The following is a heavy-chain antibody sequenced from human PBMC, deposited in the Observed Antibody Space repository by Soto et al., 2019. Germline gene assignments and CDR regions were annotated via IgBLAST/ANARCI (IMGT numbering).Heavy chain of an antibody. V-gene: IGHV3-23*01. J-gene: IGHJ4*02. CDR2: ISGSGGST. D-gene: IGHD3-9*01. CDR3: AKVPYYDILTGYYFDY. Sequence: RXGSLRLACAAAGFTFSSYAMSWVRQAPGKGLDWVSAISGSGGSTYYADSVKGRFTISRDNSKNTLYLQMNSLRAEDTAVYYCAKVPYYDILTGYYFDYWGQGSLVTVSS. CDR1: GFTFSSYA.